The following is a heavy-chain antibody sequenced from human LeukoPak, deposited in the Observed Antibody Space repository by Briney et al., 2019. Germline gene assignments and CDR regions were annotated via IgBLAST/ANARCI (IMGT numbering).Heavy chain of an antibody. CDR2: IYYSGST. CDR1: GGSISSGNYS. CDR3: ARMAYYYESNRWFDP. Sequence: PSETLSLTCGVSGGSISSGNYSWSWIRQPPGKGLEWIGYIYYSGSTYYNPSLKNRVATSVDTSKNQFSLKLRSVTAADTAVYYCARMAYYYESNRWFDPWGQGTLVTVSS. J-gene: IGHJ5*02. V-gene: IGHV4-30-4*07. D-gene: IGHD3-22*01.